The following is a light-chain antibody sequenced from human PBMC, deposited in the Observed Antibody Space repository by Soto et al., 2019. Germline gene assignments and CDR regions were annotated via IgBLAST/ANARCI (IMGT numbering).Light chain of an antibody. J-gene: IGKJ2*01. V-gene: IGKV3-20*01. CDR3: QQYGGSPRT. CDR2: AAS. Sequence: EIVLTQSPGTLSLSPGERATLFCRASQSISNYLAWYQQRPGQSPRLLIYAASSRATGVPDRFSGGGSATDFTLTVSRLGPEDFAVYYCQQYGGSPRTFGQGTKLEIK. CDR1: QSISNY.